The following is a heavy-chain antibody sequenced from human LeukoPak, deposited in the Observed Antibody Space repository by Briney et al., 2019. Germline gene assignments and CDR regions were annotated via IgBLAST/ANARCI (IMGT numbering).Heavy chain of an antibody. CDR2: IYYSGST. J-gene: IGHJ4*02. V-gene: IGHV4-59*01. Sequence: PSETLSLTCTVSGGSISSYYWSWIRQPPGKGLEWIGYIYYSGSTNYNPSLKSRVTISVDTSKNQFSLKLSSVTAADTAVYYCAGWSRWLALDYWGQGTLVTVSS. D-gene: IGHD5-24*01. CDR3: AGWSRWLALDY. CDR1: GGSISSYY.